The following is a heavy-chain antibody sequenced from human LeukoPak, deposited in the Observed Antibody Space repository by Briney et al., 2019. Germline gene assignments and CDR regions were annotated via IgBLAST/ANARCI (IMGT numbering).Heavy chain of an antibody. Sequence: SQTLSLTCAISGDSFSSNSAAWNWIRQSPSRGLEWLGRTYYRSNWYNDYAVSVKSRITINPDTSKNQFSLQLNSVTPEDTAVYYCARDGYSYGLSSYYYYGMDVWGQGTTVTVSS. CDR1: GDSFSSNSAA. CDR2: TYYRSNWYN. CDR3: ARDGYSYGLSSYYYYGMDV. J-gene: IGHJ6*02. V-gene: IGHV6-1*01. D-gene: IGHD5-18*01.